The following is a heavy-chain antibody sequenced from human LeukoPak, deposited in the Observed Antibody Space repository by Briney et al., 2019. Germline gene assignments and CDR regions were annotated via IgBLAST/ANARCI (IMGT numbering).Heavy chain of an antibody. V-gene: IGHV3-72*01. D-gene: IGHD1-14*01. CDR3: ASASAGLTEY. J-gene: IGHJ4*02. Sequence: GGSLRLSCAATGFSFSDHFMDWVRQAPGKGLEWVGRIRNKVNSYTTDFAASVKGRFTISRDDSKNSLYLQMNSLKTEDTAMYYCASASAGLTEYWGQGTLVTVSS. CDR2: IRNKVNSYTT. CDR1: GFSFSDHF.